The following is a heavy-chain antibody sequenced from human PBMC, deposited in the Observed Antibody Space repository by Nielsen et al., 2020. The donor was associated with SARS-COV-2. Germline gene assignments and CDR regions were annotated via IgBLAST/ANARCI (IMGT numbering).Heavy chain of an antibody. D-gene: IGHD2-2*01. CDR2: IWYDGSDK. Sequence: WIRQPPGKGLEWVGVIWYDGSDKYYVDSVKGRFTISRDNAKNSLYLQMNSLRAEDTAVYYCARGGRYCSSTSCYHNWFDPWGQGTPVTVSS. V-gene: IGHV3-7*03. J-gene: IGHJ5*02. CDR3: ARGGRYCSSTSCYHNWFDP.